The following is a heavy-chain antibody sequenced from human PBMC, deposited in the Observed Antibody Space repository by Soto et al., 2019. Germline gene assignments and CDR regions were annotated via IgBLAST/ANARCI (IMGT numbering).Heavy chain of an antibody. CDR3: ARDRVAGIWGDAFDI. V-gene: IGHV1-18*04. D-gene: IGHD3-16*01. J-gene: IGHJ3*02. CDR1: GYTFTNHG. Sequence: ASVKVSCKTSGYTFTNHGINWVRQAPGQGLEWMGWINPYNANTNYAQKLQGRVTMTTGTSTSTAYMDLRSLTSDDTAAYYCARDRVAGIWGDAFDIWGQGTMVTVSS. CDR2: INPYNANT.